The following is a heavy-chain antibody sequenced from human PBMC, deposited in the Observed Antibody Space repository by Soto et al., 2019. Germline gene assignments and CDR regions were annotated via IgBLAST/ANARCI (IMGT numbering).Heavy chain of an antibody. V-gene: IGHV1-2*04. CDR1: GYTFTGYY. J-gene: IGHJ6*03. D-gene: IGHD2-2*01. CDR3: ARGYCSGTSCYAANYYYYMDV. Sequence: ASVKVSCKASGYTFTGYYIHWVRQAPGQGLEWIGWINPKSGGTHYAQNFQGWVTMARDTSISTAYMELSRLKSDDTAVYYCARGYCSGTSCYAANYYYYMDVWGTGTTVTVSS. CDR2: INPKSGGT.